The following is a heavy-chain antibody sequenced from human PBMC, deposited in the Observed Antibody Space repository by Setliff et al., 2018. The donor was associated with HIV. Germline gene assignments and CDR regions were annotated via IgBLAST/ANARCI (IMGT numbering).Heavy chain of an antibody. J-gene: IGHJ6*03. CDR3: ARHPFPPMRDYYYYIDV. CDR2: VYYTGST. V-gene: IGHV4-39*01. Sequence: SETLSLTCTVSDGSISRTSDYWGWIRQPPGRGLEWIGSVYYTGSTYYNPSLKSRVTISVDASKNQFSLKLRSVSAADTAVYYCARHPFPPMRDYYYYIDVWGKGTTVTVSS. D-gene: IGHD3-16*01. CDR1: DGSISRTSDY.